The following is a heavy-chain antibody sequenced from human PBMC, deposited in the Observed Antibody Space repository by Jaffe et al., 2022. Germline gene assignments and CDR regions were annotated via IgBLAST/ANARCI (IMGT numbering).Heavy chain of an antibody. D-gene: IGHD3-3*01. CDR2: INHSGST. CDR1: GGSFSGYY. CDR3: ARFGPLFGVVSSFAYYYYYMDV. Sequence: QVQLQQWGAGLLKPSETLSLTCAVYGGSFSGYYWSWIRQPPGKGLEWIGEINHSGSTNYNPSLKSRVTISVDTSKNQFSLKLSSVTAADTAVYYCARFGPLFGVVSSFAYYYYYMDVWGKGTTVTVSS. J-gene: IGHJ6*03. V-gene: IGHV4-34*01.